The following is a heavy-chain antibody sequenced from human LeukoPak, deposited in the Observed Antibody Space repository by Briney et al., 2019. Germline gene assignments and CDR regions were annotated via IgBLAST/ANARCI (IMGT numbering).Heavy chain of an antibody. J-gene: IGHJ4*02. V-gene: IGHV3-23*01. CDR2: ISGSGGST. CDR3: ARLMTTVTTGFDY. Sequence: GGSLRLSCAASGFTFSSYAMSWVRQAPGKGLEWVSAISGSGGSTYYADSVKGRFTIPRDNSKNTLYLQMNSLRAEDTAVYYCARLMTTVTTGFDYWGQGTLVTVSS. D-gene: IGHD4-17*01. CDR1: GFTFSSYA.